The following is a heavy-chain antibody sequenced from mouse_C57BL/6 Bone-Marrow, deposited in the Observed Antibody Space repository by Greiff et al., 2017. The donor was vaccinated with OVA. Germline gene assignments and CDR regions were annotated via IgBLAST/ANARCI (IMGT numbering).Heavy chain of an antibody. CDR3: ARSYDYDPFAY. CDR2: IDPSDSYT. Sequence: VQLQQPGAELVRPGTSVKLSCKASGYTFTSYWMHWVKQRPGQGLEWIGVIDPSDSYTNYNQKFKGKATLTVDTSSSTAYMQLSSLTSEDSAVYYCARSYDYDPFAYWGQGTLVTVSA. D-gene: IGHD2-4*01. J-gene: IGHJ3*01. V-gene: IGHV1-59*01. CDR1: GYTFTSYW.